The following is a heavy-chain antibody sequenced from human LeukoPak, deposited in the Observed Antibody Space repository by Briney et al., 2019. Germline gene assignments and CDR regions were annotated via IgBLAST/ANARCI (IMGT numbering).Heavy chain of an antibody. J-gene: IGHJ6*03. CDR3: ARPMTQYWAYYLDV. V-gene: IGHV4-34*01. Sequence: SETLSLTCAVYGGSFSGYYWSWIRQPQGKGLGWIGEINHRGSTNYNPSLKGRVTILVDMSKNQVSRMVISVTAADTAVYYCARPMTQYWAYYLDVWGKGTTVTVSS. CDR2: INHRGST. CDR1: GGSFSGYY. D-gene: IGHD3-22*01.